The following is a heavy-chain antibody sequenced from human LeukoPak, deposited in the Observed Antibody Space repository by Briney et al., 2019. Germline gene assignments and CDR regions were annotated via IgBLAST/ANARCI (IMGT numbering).Heavy chain of an antibody. Sequence: ASVKVSCKASGYIFTDNFIHWVRQAPGQGLEWMGWITPRRGGTNYAQKFQGRVTMTRDTSITTAYMELSRLTFDDTAVYYCAREERGSTSCLDYWGQGTLVTVSS. CDR1: GYIFTDNF. J-gene: IGHJ4*02. CDR3: AREERGSTSCLDY. CDR2: ITPRRGGT. D-gene: IGHD2-2*01. V-gene: IGHV1-2*02.